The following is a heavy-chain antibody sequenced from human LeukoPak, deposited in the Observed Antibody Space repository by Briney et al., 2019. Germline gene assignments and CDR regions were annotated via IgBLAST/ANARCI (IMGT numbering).Heavy chain of an antibody. CDR1: GGSFSGYY. CDR3: ARQRASSWYNFDY. D-gene: IGHD6-13*01. CDR2: INQSGST. Sequence: SETLSLTCAVYGGSFSGYYWSWIRQPPGKGLEWIGEINQSGSTNQNPSLKSRVTISVDTSKNQFSLKLNSVIVADTAVFFCARQRASSWYNFDYWGQGTLVTVSS. J-gene: IGHJ4*02. V-gene: IGHV4-34*01.